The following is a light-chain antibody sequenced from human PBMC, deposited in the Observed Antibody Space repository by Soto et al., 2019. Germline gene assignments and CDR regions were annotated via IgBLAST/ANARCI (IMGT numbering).Light chain of an antibody. CDR1: SSDVGGYDY. V-gene: IGLV2-14*01. CDR2: DVN. CDR3: SSYTSSSTLV. J-gene: IGLJ1*01. Sequence: QSALTQPASVSGSLGLSITISCTGTSSDVGGYDYVSWYQQHPGKAPQLMIYDVNNRPSGVSNRFSGSKSGNTASLTISGLQAEDEADYYCSSYTSSSTLVFGTGTNLTVL.